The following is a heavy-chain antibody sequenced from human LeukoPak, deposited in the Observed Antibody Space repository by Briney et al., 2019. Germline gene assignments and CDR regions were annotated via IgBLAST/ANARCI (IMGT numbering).Heavy chain of an antibody. J-gene: IGHJ4*02. V-gene: IGHV4-34*01. Sequence: PSETLSLTYAVYGGSFSGYYWSWIRQPPGKGLEWIGEINHSGSTNYNPSLKSRVTISVDTSKNQFSLKLSSVTAADTAVYYCARLRGYSGYVDYWGQGTLVTVSS. CDR2: INHSGST. D-gene: IGHD5-12*01. CDR1: GGSFSGYY. CDR3: ARLRGYSGYVDY.